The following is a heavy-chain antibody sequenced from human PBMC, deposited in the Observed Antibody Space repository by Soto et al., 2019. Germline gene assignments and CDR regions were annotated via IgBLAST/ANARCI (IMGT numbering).Heavy chain of an antibody. CDR2: INPNDGGT. D-gene: IGHD3-10*01. CDR1: GYSFNGYY. J-gene: IGHJ4*02. Sequence: ASVKVSCKASGYSFNGYYIHWVRQAPGQGPEWMGWINPNDGGTKYAEKFHDRVSMTRDTFITTVYMEMSGLRSDDTAVYFCARDLNPYYGPGSLNGYFDYWGQGSLVTVSS. CDR3: ARDLNPYYGPGSLNGYFDY. V-gene: IGHV1-2*02.